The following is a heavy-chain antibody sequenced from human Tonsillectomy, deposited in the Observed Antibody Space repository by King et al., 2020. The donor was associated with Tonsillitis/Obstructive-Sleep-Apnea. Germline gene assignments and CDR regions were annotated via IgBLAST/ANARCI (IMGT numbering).Heavy chain of an antibody. D-gene: IGHD2-2*01. J-gene: IGHJ4*02. V-gene: IGHV3-64*01. CDR1: GFTFSSYA. CDR2: ISTHGGST. Sequence: VQLVESGGGLVQPGGSLRLSCAASGFTFSSYAMHWVRQGPGKGLEYVSAISTHGGSTYYASSVKGRFTISRDNSKNTLFLQMGSLRAEDMAIYYCARSNCSTTSCLNDSWGQGTLVTVSS. CDR3: ARSNCSTTSCLNDS.